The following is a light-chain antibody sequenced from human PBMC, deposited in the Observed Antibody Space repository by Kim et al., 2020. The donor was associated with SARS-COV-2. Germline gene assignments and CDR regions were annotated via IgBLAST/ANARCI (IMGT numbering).Light chain of an antibody. Sequence: GPRVTTSCSGSSSNIGSNYVSWHQQLPGTAPKLLIYRNDQRPSGVPDRFSGSKSGTSASLAISGLRSEDEADYYCAAWDDSLSAWVFGGGTQLTVL. V-gene: IGLV1-47*01. CDR1: SSNIGSNY. CDR2: RND. CDR3: AAWDDSLSAWV. J-gene: IGLJ3*02.